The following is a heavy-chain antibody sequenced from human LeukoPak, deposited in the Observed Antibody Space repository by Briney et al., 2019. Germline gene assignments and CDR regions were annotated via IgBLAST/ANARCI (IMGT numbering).Heavy chain of an antibody. CDR3: ARVHRGYSYGYTY. Sequence: GGSLRLSCAASGFTFSSYSMNWVRQAPGKGLEWVSSISSSSSYIYYADSVKGRFTISRDNAKNSLYLQMNSLRAEDTAVYYCARVHRGYSYGYTYWGQGTLVTVSS. CDR2: ISSSSSYI. V-gene: IGHV3-21*01. J-gene: IGHJ4*02. CDR1: GFTFSSYS. D-gene: IGHD5-18*01.